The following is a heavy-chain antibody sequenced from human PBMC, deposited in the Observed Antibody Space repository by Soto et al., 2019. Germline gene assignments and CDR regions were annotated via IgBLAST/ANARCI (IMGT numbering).Heavy chain of an antibody. V-gene: IGHV4-30-4*01. D-gene: IGHD2-15*01. CDR2: IYYSGST. Sequence: QVQLQESGPGLVKPSQTLSLTCTVSGGSISSGDYYWSWIRQPPGKGLEWIGYIYYSGSTYYNPSLKNRVTISVDTSKNQFSLKVSSVTAADTAVYYCAREDRQCYGMDVWGQGTTVTVSS. J-gene: IGHJ6*02. CDR3: AREDRQCYGMDV. CDR1: GGSISSGDYY.